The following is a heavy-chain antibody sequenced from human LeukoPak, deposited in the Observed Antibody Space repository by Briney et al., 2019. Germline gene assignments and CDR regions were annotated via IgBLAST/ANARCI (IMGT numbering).Heavy chain of an antibody. CDR1: GFTFSSYW. D-gene: IGHD3/OR15-3a*01. V-gene: IGHV3-7*01. J-gene: IGHJ4*02. CDR3: ASDGDWLFRDRGGSNY. CDR2: IKQDGSEK. Sequence: GGSLRLSCAASGFTFSSYWMSWVRQAPGKGLEWVANIKQDGSEKYYVDSVKRRFTISRDNAKNSLYLQMNSLRAEDTAVYYCASDGDWLFRDRGGSNYWGQGTLVTVSS.